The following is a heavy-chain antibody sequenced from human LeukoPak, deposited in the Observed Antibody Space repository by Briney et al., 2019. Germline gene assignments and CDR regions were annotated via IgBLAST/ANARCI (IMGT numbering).Heavy chain of an antibody. J-gene: IGHJ4*02. CDR2: IYSGGST. Sequence: TGGSLRLSCAASRFTVSSNYMSWVRQAPGKGLEWVSVIYSGGSTYYADSVKGRFTISRDNSKNTLYLQMNSLRAEDTAVYYCARSVWFGKPRDNWGQGTLVTVSP. V-gene: IGHV3-53*01. CDR1: RFTVSSNY. CDR3: ARSVWFGKPRDN. D-gene: IGHD3-10*01.